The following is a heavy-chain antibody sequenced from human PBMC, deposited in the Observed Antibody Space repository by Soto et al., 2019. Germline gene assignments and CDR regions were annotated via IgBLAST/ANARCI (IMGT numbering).Heavy chain of an antibody. V-gene: IGHV3-21*01. CDR2: ISSSSSYI. CDR3: ARDGCSSTSCYTDYYYGMDV. J-gene: IGHJ6*02. CDR1: GFTFSSYS. D-gene: IGHD2-2*02. Sequence: PGGSLRLSCAASGFTFSSYSMNWVRQAPGKGLEWVSSISSSSSYIYYADSVKGRFTISRDNAKNSLYLQMDSLRAEDTAVYYCARDGCSSTSCYTDYYYGMDVWGQGTTVTVSS.